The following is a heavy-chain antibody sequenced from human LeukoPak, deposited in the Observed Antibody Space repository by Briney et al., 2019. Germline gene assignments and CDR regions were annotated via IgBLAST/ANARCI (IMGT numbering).Heavy chain of an antibody. CDR2: IYYSGST. D-gene: IGHD3-22*01. V-gene: IGHV4-39*07. CDR1: GGSISSSSYY. CDR3: ARDYYYDSSGYPN. J-gene: IGHJ4*02. Sequence: SETLSLTCTVSGGSISSSSYYWGWIRQPPGKGLEWIGSIYYSGSTYYNPSLKSRVTISVDTSKNQFSLKLSSVTAADTAVYYCARDYYYDSSGYPNWGQGTLVTVSS.